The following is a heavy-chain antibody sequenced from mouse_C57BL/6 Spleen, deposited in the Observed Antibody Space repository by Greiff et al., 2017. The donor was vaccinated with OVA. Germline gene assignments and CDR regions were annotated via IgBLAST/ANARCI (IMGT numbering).Heavy chain of an antibody. CDR3: ARDWDGTPFAY. J-gene: IGHJ3*01. V-gene: IGHV5-4*01. Sequence: EVKLVESGGGLVKPGGSLKLSCAASGFTFSSYAMSWVRQTPEKRLEWVATISDGGSYTYYPDNVKGRFTISRDNAKNNLYLQMSHLKSEDTAMYYCARDWDGTPFAYWGQGTLVTVSA. D-gene: IGHD4-1*01. CDR1: GFTFSSYA. CDR2: ISDGGSYT.